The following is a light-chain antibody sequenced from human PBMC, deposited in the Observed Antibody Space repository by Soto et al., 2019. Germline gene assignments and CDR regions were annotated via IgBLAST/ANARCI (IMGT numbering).Light chain of an antibody. CDR3: QQYHNRPQAT. Sequence: EIVMTQSPATLSVSPGDRATLSCRASQSVSSSLSCYQQQTAHAPTLLLNCAFISTTGIPARFIGGGAGTAFTLPIISMQYEDFALYYCQQYHNRPQATFGQGTKVEIK. J-gene: IGKJ1*01. V-gene: IGKV3-15*01. CDR2: CAF. CDR1: QSVSSS.